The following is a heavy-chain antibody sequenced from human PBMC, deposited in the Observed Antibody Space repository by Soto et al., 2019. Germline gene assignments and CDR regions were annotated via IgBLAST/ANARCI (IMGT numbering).Heavy chain of an antibody. V-gene: IGHV3-23*01. CDR2: ISASGYST. Sequence: GSLSLCCPAAGFTFSDSAMGWVRQAPGKGLEWVSSISASGYSTYYADSVKGRFTISRDTSKNTLYLQTNSLRAEDTAMYYCAKMGRDAYKPIDYWGQGSLVTVSS. J-gene: IGHJ4*02. CDR3: AKMGRDAYKPIDY. CDR1: GFTFSDSA. D-gene: IGHD3-16*01.